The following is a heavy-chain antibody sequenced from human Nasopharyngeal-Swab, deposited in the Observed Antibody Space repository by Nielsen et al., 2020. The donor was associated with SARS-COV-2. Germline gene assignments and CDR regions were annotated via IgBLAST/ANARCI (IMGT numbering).Heavy chain of an antibody. Sequence: GGSLRLSCAASGFTFSISAMSWVRQAPGKGLEWVSSISDSGDDTYYADSVKGRFSISRDNSKNTLDLQMNSLRAEDTALYYCAKARRTDTYGYECFDSWGQGTLVTVSS. CDR2: ISDSGDDT. D-gene: IGHD5-18*01. CDR3: AKARRTDTYGYECFDS. CDR1: GFTFSISA. J-gene: IGHJ4*02. V-gene: IGHV3-23*01.